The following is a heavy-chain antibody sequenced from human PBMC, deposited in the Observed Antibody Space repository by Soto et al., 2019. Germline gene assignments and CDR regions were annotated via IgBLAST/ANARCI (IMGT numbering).Heavy chain of an antibody. Sequence: GASVKVSCKASGYTFTSYGISWVRQAPGQGLEWMGWISAYNGNTNYAQKLQGRVTMTTDTSTSTAYMELRSLRSDDTAVYYCARAPTCGGDCYNWFDPWGQGTLVTVSS. D-gene: IGHD2-21*02. CDR3: ARAPTCGGDCYNWFDP. V-gene: IGHV1-18*01. J-gene: IGHJ5*02. CDR2: ISAYNGNT. CDR1: GYTFTSYG.